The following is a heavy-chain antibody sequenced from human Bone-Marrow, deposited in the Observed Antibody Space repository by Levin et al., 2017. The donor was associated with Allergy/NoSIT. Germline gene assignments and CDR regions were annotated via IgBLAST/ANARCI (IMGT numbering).Heavy chain of an antibody. J-gene: IGHJ3*01. CDR2: IAHDAVIK. V-gene: IGHV3-30*18. D-gene: IGHD5-18*01. CDR1: GFSFSNYG. CDR3: ANFQWGYTYTDAFDV. Sequence: GGSLRLSCKASGFSFSNYGMHWVRQAPGKGLEWVTFIAHDAVIKNYAGSVKGRFTTSRDNSKNTLYLQLNSLRSEDTAVYYCANFQWGYTYTDAFDVWGQGTRVTVSS.